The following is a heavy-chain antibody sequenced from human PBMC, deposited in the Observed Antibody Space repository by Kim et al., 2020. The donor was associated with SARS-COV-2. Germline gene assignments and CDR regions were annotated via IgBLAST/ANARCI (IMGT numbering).Heavy chain of an antibody. V-gene: IGHV1-69*13. D-gene: IGHD4-17*01. J-gene: IGHJ4*02. Sequence: SVKVSCKASGGTFSSYAISWVRQAPGQGLEWMGGIIPIFGTANYAQKFQGRVTITADESTSTAYMELSSLRSEDTAVYYCARDASITTVTRFDYWGQGTLVTVSS. CDR3: ARDASITTVTRFDY. CDR1: GGTFSSYA. CDR2: IIPIFGTA.